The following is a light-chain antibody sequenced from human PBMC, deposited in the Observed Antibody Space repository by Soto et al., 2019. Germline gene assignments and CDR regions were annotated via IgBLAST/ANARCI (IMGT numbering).Light chain of an antibody. CDR2: AAA. J-gene: IGKJ3*01. V-gene: IGKV1-39*01. CDR3: QKSDSTPYT. CDR1: QIISSY. Sequence: DIQMTHSTYSLSVSVGDRVTITCRASQIISSYLNWYQQKPGKAPKLLIYAAASLQSGVQSRFSGSGSGTDFTLTIRSLQPEDFANYYFQKSDSTPYTFGHGTKVDIK.